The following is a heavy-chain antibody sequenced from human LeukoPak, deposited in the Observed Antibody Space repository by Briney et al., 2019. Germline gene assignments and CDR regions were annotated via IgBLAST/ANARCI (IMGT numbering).Heavy chain of an antibody. Sequence: SKTLSLTCTVSGDSITNNNCYWGWVRQPPGKGLEWIASIYYSGSSYYNPSLKSRVTMSVDTSKNQFSPKLSSVTAADTAVYYCVRLDYSNFFDYWGQGNLVTVSS. CDR3: VRLDYSNFFDY. V-gene: IGHV4-39*07. D-gene: IGHD4-11*01. CDR2: IYYSGSS. CDR1: GDSITNNNCY. J-gene: IGHJ4*02.